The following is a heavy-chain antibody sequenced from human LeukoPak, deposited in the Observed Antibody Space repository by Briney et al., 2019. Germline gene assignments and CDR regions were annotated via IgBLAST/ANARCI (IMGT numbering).Heavy chain of an antibody. CDR3: ARTTTYGSGSYYQFYWFDP. CDR1: GFTFSSYG. CDR2: IRYDGSNK. J-gene: IGHJ5*02. V-gene: IGHV3-30*02. Sequence: GGSLRLSCAASGFTFSSYGMHWVRQAPGKGLEWVAFIRYDGSNKYYADSVKRRFTISRDNSKNTLYLQMNSLRAEDTAVYYCARTTTYGSGSYYQFYWFDPWGQGTLVTVSS. D-gene: IGHD3-10*01.